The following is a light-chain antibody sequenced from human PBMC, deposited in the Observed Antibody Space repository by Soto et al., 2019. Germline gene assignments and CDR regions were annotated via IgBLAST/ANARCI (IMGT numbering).Light chain of an antibody. J-gene: IGLJ3*02. Sequence: QSVLTQPPSVSGAPGQRVTISFTESSSNIGAGYDVHWYQQLPGTAPKLLIYGNNNRPSGVPDRFSGSKSGTSASLAITGLQAEDEADYYCQSYDSSLSGWVFGGGTKVTVL. V-gene: IGLV1-40*01. CDR2: GNN. CDR3: QSYDSSLSGWV. CDR1: SSNIGAGYD.